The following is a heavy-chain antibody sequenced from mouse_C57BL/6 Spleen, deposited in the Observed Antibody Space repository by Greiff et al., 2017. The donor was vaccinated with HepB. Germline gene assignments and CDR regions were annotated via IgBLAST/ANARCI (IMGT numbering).Heavy chain of an antibody. CDR2: ISDGGSYT. CDR1: GFTFSSYA. D-gene: IGHD1-1*01. CDR3: ASSVRGFFDY. V-gene: IGHV5-4*01. J-gene: IGHJ2*01. Sequence: EVQLVESGGGLVKPGGSLKLSCAASGFTFSSYAMSWVRQTPEKRLEWVATISDGGSYTYYPDNVKGRFTISRDNAKNNLYLQMSHLKSEDTAMYYCASSVRGFFDYWGQGTTLTVSS.